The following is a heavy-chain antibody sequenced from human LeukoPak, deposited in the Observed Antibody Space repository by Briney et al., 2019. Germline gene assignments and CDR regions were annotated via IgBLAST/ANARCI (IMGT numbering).Heavy chain of an antibody. CDR3: ARVKGYSYGLYYFDY. CDR1: GGSITNYY. V-gene: IGHV4-59*01. J-gene: IGHJ4*02. CDR2: IYYSGST. Sequence: PSETLSLTCTVSGGSITNYYWSWIRQPPGKGLEWIGYIYYSGSTNYNPSLKSRVTISVDTSKNQFSLKLSSVTAADTAVYYCARVKGYSYGLYYFDYWGQGTLVTVSS. D-gene: IGHD5-18*01.